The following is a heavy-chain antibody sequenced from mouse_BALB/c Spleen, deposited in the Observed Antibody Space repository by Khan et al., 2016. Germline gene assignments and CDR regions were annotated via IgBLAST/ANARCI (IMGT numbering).Heavy chain of an antibody. CDR1: GFAFTRYW. J-gene: IGHJ1*01. CDR2: INPDSSTT. V-gene: IGHV4-1*02. CDR3: ASTFWYLDV. Sequence: EVKLLESGGGLVQPGGSLKLSCAATGFAFTRYWMSWVRQAPGKGLEWIGAINPDSSTTNYTPSLKDKFTISRDNAKNTLYLQMSKVRSEDTALYYCASTFWYLDVWGAGTTVTVSS.